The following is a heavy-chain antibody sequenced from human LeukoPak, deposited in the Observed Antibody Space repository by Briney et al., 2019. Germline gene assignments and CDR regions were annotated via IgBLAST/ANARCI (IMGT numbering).Heavy chain of an antibody. CDR1: GFTFSSYS. J-gene: IGHJ4*02. CDR2: ISSSSSTI. V-gene: IGHV3-48*01. D-gene: IGHD1-26*01. Sequence: PGGSLRLSCAASGFTFSSYSMNWVRQAPGKGLEWVSYISSSSSTIYYADSVKGRFTISRDKAKNSLYLQMNSLRAEDTAVYHCARDGIAGFDYWGQGTLVTVSS. CDR3: ARDGIAGFDY.